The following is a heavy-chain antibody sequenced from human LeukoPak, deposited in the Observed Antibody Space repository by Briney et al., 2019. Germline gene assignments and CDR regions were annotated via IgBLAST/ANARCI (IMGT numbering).Heavy chain of an antibody. V-gene: IGHV3-30*03. D-gene: IGHD4-17*01. CDR1: GFSFKDYN. CDR2: ITYDGSNK. CDR3: ASSWSTVDY. J-gene: IGHJ4*02. Sequence: GRSLRLSCAASGFSFKDYNMHWVRQAPGKGLEWVAVITYDGSNKYYTDSVKGRFTTSRDNSKSTLYLQMNSLRAEDTAVYYCASSWSTVDYWGQGTLVTVSS.